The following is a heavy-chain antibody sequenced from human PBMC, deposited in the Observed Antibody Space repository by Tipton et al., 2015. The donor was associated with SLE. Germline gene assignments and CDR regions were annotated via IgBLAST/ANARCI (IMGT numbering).Heavy chain of an antibody. V-gene: IGHV4-38-2*02. Sequence: TLSLTCTVSGGSISSYYWSWIRQPPGKGLEWIGSIYHSGSTYYNPSLKSRVTISVDTSKNQFSLKLSSVTAADTAVYYCARVGTIFGGGLLFDYWGQGTLVTVSS. D-gene: IGHD3-3*01. CDR2: IYHSGST. J-gene: IGHJ4*02. CDR3: ARVGTIFGGGLLFDY. CDR1: GGSISSYY.